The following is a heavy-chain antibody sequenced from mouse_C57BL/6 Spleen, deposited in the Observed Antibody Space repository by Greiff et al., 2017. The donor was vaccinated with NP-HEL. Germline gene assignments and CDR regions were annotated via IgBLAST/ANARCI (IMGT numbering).Heavy chain of an antibody. CDR1: GYTFTSYW. Sequence: QVQLQQPGTELVKPGASVKLSCKASGYTFTSYWMHWVKQRPGQGLEWIGNINPSNGGTNYNEKFKSKATLTVDKSSSTAYMQLSSLTSEDSAVYDGARQLTVYYDYDARFAYWGQGTLVTVSA. CDR3: ARQLTVYYDYDARFAY. CDR2: INPSNGGT. J-gene: IGHJ3*01. V-gene: IGHV1-53*01. D-gene: IGHD2-4*01.